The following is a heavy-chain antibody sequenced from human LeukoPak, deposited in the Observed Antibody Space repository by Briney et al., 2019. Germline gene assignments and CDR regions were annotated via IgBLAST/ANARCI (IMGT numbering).Heavy chain of an antibody. D-gene: IGHD3-10*01. CDR2: IYHSGST. J-gene: IGHJ4*02. CDR3: ARGGRGVFDY. Sequence: SETLSLTCAVSGGSISSGGYSWSWVRQPPGKGLEWIGYIYHSGSTYYNPSLKSRATISVDRSKNQFSLKLSSVTAADTAVYYCARGGRGVFDYWGQGTLVTVSS. V-gene: IGHV4-30-2*01. CDR1: GGSISSGGYS.